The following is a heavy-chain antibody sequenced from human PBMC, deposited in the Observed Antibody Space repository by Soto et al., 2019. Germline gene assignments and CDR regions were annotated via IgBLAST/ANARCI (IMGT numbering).Heavy chain of an antibody. CDR3: ARDGVGYCSGGSCYLGYFFDY. CDR2: ISYDGSNK. J-gene: IGHJ4*02. V-gene: IGHV3-30-3*01. Sequence: QVQLVESGGGVVQPGRSLRLSCAASGFTFSSYAMHWVRQAPGKGLEWVAVISYDGSNKYYADSVKGRFTISRDNSKNTLYLQMNSLRAEDTAVYYRARDGVGYCSGGSCYLGYFFDYWGQGTLVTVSS. D-gene: IGHD2-15*01. CDR1: GFTFSSYA.